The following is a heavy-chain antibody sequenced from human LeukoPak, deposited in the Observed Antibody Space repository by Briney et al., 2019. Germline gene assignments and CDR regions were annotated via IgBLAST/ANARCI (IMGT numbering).Heavy chain of an antibody. CDR3: ARESYSGYDLRDFDY. Sequence: SETLSLTCAVYGGSFSGYYWSWIRQPPGKGLEWIGEINHSGSNNYNTSLKSRVTISVDTSKNQFSLNLSSVTAADTAVYYCARESYSGYDLRDFDYWGQGTLVTVSS. CDR1: GGSFSGYY. V-gene: IGHV4-34*01. J-gene: IGHJ4*02. D-gene: IGHD5-12*01. CDR2: INHSGSN.